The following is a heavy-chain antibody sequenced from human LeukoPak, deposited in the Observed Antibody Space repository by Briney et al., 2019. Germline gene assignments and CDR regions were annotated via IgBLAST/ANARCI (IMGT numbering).Heavy chain of an antibody. CDR2: IKSKGGGGAT. CDR1: GFPFSDGW. CDR3: TTEKWGCDISCQSFVY. Sequence: GGSLRLSCATSGFPFSDGWMSWVRQAPGKGLEWVGRIKSKGGGGATDYAAPVKGRFTISRDDSKNTLFLQMNSLITEDTATYYCTTEKWGCDISCQSFVYWGQGTLVTVSS. J-gene: IGHJ4*02. V-gene: IGHV3-15*01. D-gene: IGHD2-15*01.